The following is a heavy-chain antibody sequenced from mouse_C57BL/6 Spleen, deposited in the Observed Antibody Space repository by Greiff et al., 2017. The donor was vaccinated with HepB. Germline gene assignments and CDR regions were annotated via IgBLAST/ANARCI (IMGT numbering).Heavy chain of an antibody. V-gene: IGHV1-22*01. J-gene: IGHJ2*01. Sequence: VQLQQSGPELVKPGASVKMSCKASGYTFTDYNMHWVKQSHGKSLEWIGNINPNNGGTSYNQKFKGKATLTVNKSSSTAYMELRSLTSEDSAVYYCAREVDDHAFDYWGQGTTLTVSS. CDR1: GYTFTDYN. CDR3: AREVDDHAFDY. CDR2: INPNNGGT.